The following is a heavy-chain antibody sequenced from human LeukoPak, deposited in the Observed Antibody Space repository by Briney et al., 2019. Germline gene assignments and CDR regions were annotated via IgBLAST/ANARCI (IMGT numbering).Heavy chain of an antibody. CDR1: GFTFSSYA. J-gene: IGHJ4*02. CDR2: ISGSGGST. CDR3: ARRYSSGWYLDY. Sequence: GGSLRLSCSASGFTFSSYAMSWVRQAPGKGLEWVSAISGSGGSTYYADSVKGRFTISRDNSKNTLYLQMNSLRAEDTAVYYCARRYSSGWYLDYWGQGTLVTVSS. D-gene: IGHD6-19*01. V-gene: IGHV3-23*01.